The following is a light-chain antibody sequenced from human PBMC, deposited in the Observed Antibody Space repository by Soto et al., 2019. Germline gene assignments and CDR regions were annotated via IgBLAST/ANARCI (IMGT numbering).Light chain of an antibody. V-gene: IGKV3D-15*01. CDR3: QQYSASPRT. CDR1: QSVSSN. J-gene: IGKJ3*01. Sequence: EIVMTQSPATLSVSPGERATLSCRASQSVSSNLAWYQQKPGQAPRLLIYGASSRATGIPDRFSASGAGTDFTLTISRLEPEDSAVYYCQQYSASPRTFGPGTKVDIK. CDR2: GAS.